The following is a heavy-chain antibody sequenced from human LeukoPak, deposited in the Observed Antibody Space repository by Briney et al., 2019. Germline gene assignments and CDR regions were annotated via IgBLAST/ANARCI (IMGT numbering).Heavy chain of an antibody. CDR3: ARDYGEYYYDSSGYYGGFDY. J-gene: IGHJ4*02. V-gene: IGHV3-23*01. CDR1: GSTFSINA. D-gene: IGHD3-22*01. CDR2: VSGRGQST. Sequence: PGGSLRLSCAASGSTFSINAMSWVRQAPGRGLVWGSTVSGRGQSTFYADSVKSRFTISRDNAKNSLYLQMNSLRAEDTAVYYCARDYGEYYYDSSGYYGGFDYWGQGTLVTVSS.